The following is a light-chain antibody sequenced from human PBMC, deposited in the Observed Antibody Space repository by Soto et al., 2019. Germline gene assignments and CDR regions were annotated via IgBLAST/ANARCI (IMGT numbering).Light chain of an antibody. Sequence: DFQMTQSPCSLSASLGCRVTITFRASQDIATWIAWYQQKPGKAPTLLISGASNLQSGVPSRFSGGGSGTDFTLTISTLQPEDFATYYCQQTDSFPTFGRGTRLEIK. CDR2: GAS. V-gene: IGKV1-12*01. CDR3: QQTDSFPT. J-gene: IGKJ5*01. CDR1: QDIATW.